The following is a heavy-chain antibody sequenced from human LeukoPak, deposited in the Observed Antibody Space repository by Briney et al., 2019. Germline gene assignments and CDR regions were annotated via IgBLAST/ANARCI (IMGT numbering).Heavy chain of an antibody. CDR1: GGSIISYY. CDR2: IYYSGST. J-gene: IGHJ4*02. Sequence: SETLSPTCTVSGGSIISYYWSWIRQPPGKGLEYIGYIYYSGSTNYNPSLKSRVTISVDTSKNQFSLKLSSVTAADTAVYYRASVEGITGRDYWGQGTLVTVSS. D-gene: IGHD1-20*01. CDR3: ASVEGITGRDY. V-gene: IGHV4-59*01.